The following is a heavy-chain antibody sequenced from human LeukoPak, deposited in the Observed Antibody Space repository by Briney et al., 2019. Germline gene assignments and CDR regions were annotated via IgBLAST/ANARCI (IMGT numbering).Heavy chain of an antibody. CDR3: ARRGSGSSDYYYYYMDV. CDR2: MNPNSGNT. V-gene: IGHV1-8*01. J-gene: IGHJ6*03. D-gene: IGHD1-26*01. Sequence: ASVKVSCKASGYTFTSYDINWVRQATGQGLEWMGWMNPNSGNTGYAQKFQGRVTMTRNTSISTAYMELSSLRAEDTALYHCARRGSGSSDYYYYYMDVWGKGTTVTIS. CDR1: GYTFTSYD.